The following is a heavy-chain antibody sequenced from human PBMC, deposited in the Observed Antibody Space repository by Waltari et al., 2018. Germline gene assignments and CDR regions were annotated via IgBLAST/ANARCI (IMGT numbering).Heavy chain of an antibody. V-gene: IGHV1-69*01. J-gene: IGHJ6*02. Sequence: QVQLVQSGAEVKKPGSSVKVSCKASGGTFSSYAISWVRQAPGQGLEWMGGISPICGTANYAQKFQGRVTITADESTSTAYMELSSLRSEDTAVYYCASSIAVAGRRYYYGMDVWGQGTTVTVSS. CDR2: ISPICGTA. CDR1: GGTFSSYA. D-gene: IGHD6-19*01. CDR3: ASSIAVAGRRYYYGMDV.